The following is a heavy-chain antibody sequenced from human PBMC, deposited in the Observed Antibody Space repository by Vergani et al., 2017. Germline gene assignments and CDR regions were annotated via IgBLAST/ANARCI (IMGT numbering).Heavy chain of an antibody. CDR2: ISNDGRHK. J-gene: IGHJ6*01. CDR1: GFTYSRFDSYG. V-gene: IGHV3-30*18. Sequence: QVQLVESGGGVVQPGQSLRLSCEASGFTYSRFDSYGMHWVRQAPGKGRAWVAVISNDGRHKAFADSVKCRFRIARDNSNNTLSLQMNSLRREDTAVYFCGKXPGTGWFADFHGVDVWGPGRTVAVSP. CDR3: GKXPGTGWFADFHGVDV. D-gene: IGHD3-10*01.